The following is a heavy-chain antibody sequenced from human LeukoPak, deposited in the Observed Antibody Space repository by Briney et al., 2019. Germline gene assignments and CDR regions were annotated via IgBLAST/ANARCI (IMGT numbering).Heavy chain of an antibody. CDR3: ARDLLAAAGSGLGY. CDR1: GGSISSGGYS. V-gene: IGHV4-30-2*01. CDR2: IYHSGST. Sequence: PSETLSLTCAVSGGSISSGGYSWSWIRQPPGKGLEWIGYIYHSGSTYYNPPLKSRVTISVDRSKNQFSLKLSSVTAADTAVYYCARDLLAAAGSGLGYWGQGTLVTVSS. D-gene: IGHD6-13*01. J-gene: IGHJ4*02.